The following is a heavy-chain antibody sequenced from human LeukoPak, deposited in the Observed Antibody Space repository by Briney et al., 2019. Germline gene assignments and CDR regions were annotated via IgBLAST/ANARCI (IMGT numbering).Heavy chain of an antibody. CDR3: ARDRIAARPKGHWFDP. J-gene: IGHJ5*02. CDR2: ISAYNGNT. CDR1: GGTLSSYG. Sequence: ASVKVSCKASGGTLSSYGISWVRQAPGQGLEWMGWISAYNGNTNYAQKLQGRVTMTTDTSTSTAYMELRSLRSDDTAVYYCARDRIAARPKGHWFDPWGQGTLVTVSS. D-gene: IGHD6-6*01. V-gene: IGHV1-18*01.